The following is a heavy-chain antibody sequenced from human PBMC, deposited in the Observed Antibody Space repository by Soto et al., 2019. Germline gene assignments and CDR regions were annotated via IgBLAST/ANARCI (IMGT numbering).Heavy chain of an antibody. D-gene: IGHD2-2*01. V-gene: IGHV1-69*12. J-gene: IGHJ5*02. Sequence: QVQLVQSGAEVKKPGSSVKVSCKASGGTFSSYAISWVRQAPGQGLEWMGGIIPIFGTANYAQKFQGRVTITADEXTNXAXRELSSLRSEDTAVYYCARPYCISTSCYVNSNWFDPWGQGTLVTVSS. CDR2: IIPIFGTA. CDR1: GGTFSSYA. CDR3: ARPYCISTSCYVNSNWFDP.